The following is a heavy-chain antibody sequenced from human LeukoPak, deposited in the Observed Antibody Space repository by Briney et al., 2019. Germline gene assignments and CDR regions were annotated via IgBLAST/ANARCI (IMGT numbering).Heavy chain of an antibody. J-gene: IGHJ5*02. CDR3: ASLTPIVAAVAATCTSFDP. CDR1: GFTFSSYS. D-gene: IGHD2-15*01. V-gene: IGHV3-48*01. Sequence: GGPLRLSCAASGFTFSSYSMNWVRQAPGKGLEWVSYISSSSSTIYYADSVKGRFTISRDNAKNSLYLQMNSLGAEDTAVYYCASLTPIVAAVAATCTSFDPWGQGTLVTVSS. CDR2: ISSSSSTI.